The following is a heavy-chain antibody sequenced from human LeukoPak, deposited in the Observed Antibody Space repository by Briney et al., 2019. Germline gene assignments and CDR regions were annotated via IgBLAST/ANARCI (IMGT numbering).Heavy chain of an antibody. J-gene: IGHJ1*01. V-gene: IGHV3-30*18. CDR2: ISYDGSNK. Sequence: GRSLRLSCAASGFTFSSYGMDWVRQAPGKGLEWVAVISYDGSNKYYADSVKGRFTISRDNSKNTLSLQMNSLRAEDTAVYYCAKDPATTGTAEYFQHWGQGTLVTVSS. CDR1: GFTFSSYG. D-gene: IGHD1-1*01. CDR3: AKDPATTGTAEYFQH.